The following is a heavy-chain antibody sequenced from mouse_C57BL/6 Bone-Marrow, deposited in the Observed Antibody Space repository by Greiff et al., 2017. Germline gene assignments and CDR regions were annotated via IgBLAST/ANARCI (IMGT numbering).Heavy chain of an antibody. CDR2: ISSGSSTI. CDR3: ARGYYVDY. J-gene: IGHJ2*01. CDR1: GFTFSDYG. V-gene: IGHV5-17*01. Sequence: EVKLESGGGLVKPGGSLKLSCAASGFTFSDYGMHWVRQAPEKGLEWVAYISSGSSTIYYADTVKGRFTISRDNAKNTLFLQMTSLRSEDTAMYYCARGYYVDYWGQGTTLTVSS.